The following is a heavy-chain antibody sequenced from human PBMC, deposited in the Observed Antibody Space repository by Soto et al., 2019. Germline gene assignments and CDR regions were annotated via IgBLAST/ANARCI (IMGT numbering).Heavy chain of an antibody. D-gene: IGHD2-15*01. Sequence: QVQLVQSGAEVKKPGSSVKVSCKASGGTFSSYAISWVRQAPGQGLEWMGGIIPIFGTANYAQKFQGRVTITADESTSTAYMELSSQRSEDTAVYYCARGYCCGDCYYYGMDVWGQGTTVTVSS. V-gene: IGHV1-69*01. J-gene: IGHJ6*02. CDR2: IIPIFGTA. CDR3: ARGYCCGDCYYYGMDV. CDR1: GGTFSSYA.